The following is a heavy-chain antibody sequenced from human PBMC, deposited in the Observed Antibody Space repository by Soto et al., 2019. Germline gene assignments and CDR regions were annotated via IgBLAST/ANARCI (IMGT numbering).Heavy chain of an antibody. V-gene: IGHV4-34*01. CDR2: INHSGST. CDR1: GGSFSGYY. J-gene: IGHJ4*02. D-gene: IGHD6-19*01. Sequence: PSETLSLTCAVYGGSFSGYYWSWIRQPPGKGLEWIGEINHSGSTNYNPSLKSRVTISVDTSKNQFSLKLSSVTAADTAVYYCGRRRLGYFDYWGQGTLVTVSS. CDR3: GRRRLGYFDY.